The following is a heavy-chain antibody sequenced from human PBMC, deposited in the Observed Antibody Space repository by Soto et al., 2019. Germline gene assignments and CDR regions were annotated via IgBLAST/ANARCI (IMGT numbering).Heavy chain of an antibody. V-gene: IGHV3-23*01. CDR3: AKDIQGRGATTGDDAFDI. J-gene: IGHJ3*02. CDR2: ISSSGGTT. CDR1: EFTFSNYA. Sequence: EVHLLESEGGLVQPGGSLRLSCVGSEFTFSNYAMNWVRQAPGEGPEWVSLISSSGGTTYYADSVKGRFSISRDNSKNTLYLQMNSLRVEDTAIYYCAKDIQGRGATTGDDAFDIWGQGTMVTVSS. D-gene: IGHD1-1*01.